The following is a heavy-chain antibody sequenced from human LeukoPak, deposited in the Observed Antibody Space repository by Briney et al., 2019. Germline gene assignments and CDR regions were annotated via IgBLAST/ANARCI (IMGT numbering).Heavy chain of an antibody. D-gene: IGHD6-19*01. CDR3: ARVLARIEVAGTDWFDP. J-gene: IGHJ5*02. Sequence: SESLSLTCTGSGGSISSYYLSCIRQPPGKGRGWVWYIYYRGKTNYNPSLKSRATISVDTSKKRSCLMRSSLTAADTAVYYCARVLARIEVAGTDWFDPWGQGTLVTVSS. CDR2: IYYRGKT. V-gene: IGHV4-59*12. CDR1: GGSISSYY.